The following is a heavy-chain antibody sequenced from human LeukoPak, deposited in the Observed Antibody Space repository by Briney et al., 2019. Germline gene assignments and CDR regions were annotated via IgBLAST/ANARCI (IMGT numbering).Heavy chain of an antibody. D-gene: IGHD3-22*01. V-gene: IGHV4-59*08. J-gene: IGHJ4*02. CDR2: IYYSGST. CDR3: ARHDSSGYYWRE. CDR1: GGSISSDY. Sequence: SETLSLTCTVSGGSISSDYWSWIRQPPGKGLEWIGYIYYSGSTNYNPSLKSRVTISVDTSKNQFSLKLSSVTAADTAVYYCARHDSSGYYWREWGQGTLVTVSS.